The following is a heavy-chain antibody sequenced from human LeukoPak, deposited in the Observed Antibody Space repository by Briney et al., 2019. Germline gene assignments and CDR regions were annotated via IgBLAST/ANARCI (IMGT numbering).Heavy chain of an antibody. Sequence: PGGSLRLSCAASGFTFSDYYMSWIRQAPGKGLEWVSYISSSGSTISYADSVKGRFTISRDNAKNSLYLQMNSPRAEDTAVYYCARAKSSSWYSPDYWGQGTLVTVSS. CDR1: GFTFSDYY. J-gene: IGHJ4*02. CDR2: ISSSGSTI. V-gene: IGHV3-11*04. D-gene: IGHD6-13*01. CDR3: ARAKSSSWYSPDY.